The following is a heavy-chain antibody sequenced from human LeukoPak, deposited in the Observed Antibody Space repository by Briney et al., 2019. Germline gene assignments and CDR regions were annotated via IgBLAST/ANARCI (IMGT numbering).Heavy chain of an antibody. CDR3: ARGSSGWSSFDY. CDR2: INPNSGGT. CDR1: GYTFTRYY. V-gene: IGHV1-2*02. Sequence: GASVKVSCKASGYTFTRYYMHWVRQAPGQGLEWMGWINPNSGGTNYAQKFQGRVTITRDTSISTAYMELSRLRSDDTAVYYCARGSSGWSSFDYWGQGTLVTVSS. J-gene: IGHJ4*02. D-gene: IGHD6-19*01.